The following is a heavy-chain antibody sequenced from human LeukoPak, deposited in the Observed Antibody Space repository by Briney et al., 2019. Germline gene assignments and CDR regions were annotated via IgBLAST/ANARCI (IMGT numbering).Heavy chain of an antibody. V-gene: IGHV3-74*01. Sequence: PGGPLRLSCAPSGFPFSSYWMNWARQAPGKGLVWVSRIISDGSSTSYADSVKGRFTISRDNAKNTLYLQMNSLRAEDTAVYYCARGDYDYGDYGYWYFDLWGRGTLVTVSS. CDR3: ARGDYDYGDYGYWYFDL. D-gene: IGHD4-17*01. J-gene: IGHJ2*01. CDR1: GFPFSSYW. CDR2: IISDGSST.